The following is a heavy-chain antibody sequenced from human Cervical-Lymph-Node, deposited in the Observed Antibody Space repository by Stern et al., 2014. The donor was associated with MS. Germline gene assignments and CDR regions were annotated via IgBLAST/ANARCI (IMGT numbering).Heavy chain of an antibody. CDR2: FRDSGST. J-gene: IGHJ4*02. Sequence: QVQLVESGPGLVKPSETLFLTCTVSGASISSSRDYWGWIRQPPGKGLEWIGSFRDSGSTYYNPPLKSRVTISVDTSTNQVSLKLTFLTAADTAVYFCARHYDRLLRSSFDSWGQGILVTVSS. CDR1: GASISSSRDY. D-gene: IGHD1-26*01. V-gene: IGHV4-39*01. CDR3: ARHYDRLLRSSFDS.